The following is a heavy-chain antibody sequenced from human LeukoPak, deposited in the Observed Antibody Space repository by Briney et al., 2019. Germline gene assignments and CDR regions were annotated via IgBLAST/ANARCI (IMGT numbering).Heavy chain of an antibody. J-gene: IGHJ4*02. V-gene: IGHV3-30*04. CDR2: ISFHGTDT. D-gene: IGHD1-26*01. CDR1: GFTFSSYA. Sequence: GGSLRLSCAASGFTFSSYAIHWVRQAPGKGLEWVAVISFHGTDTFYADSVKGRFTISRDNSKNTLYLQMSSLRADDTAVYYCARERGSYYSDAFDIWGQGTLVTVSS. CDR3: ARERGSYYSDAFDI.